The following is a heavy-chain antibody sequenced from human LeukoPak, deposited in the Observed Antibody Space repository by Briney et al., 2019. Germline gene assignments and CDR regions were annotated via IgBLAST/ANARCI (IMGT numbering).Heavy chain of an antibody. Sequence: FTFXXYGMHWVRQAPGXXLXWVAVISYDGSNKYYADSVKGRFTISRDNSKNXLYVQMNRLRAEETAVYYCXXXXXXXXXXXXRXXXXDYXGQXTXVTVSS. CDR2: ISYDGSNK. CDR1: FTFXXYG. CDR3: XXXXXXXXXXXXRXXXXDY. V-gene: IGHV3-30*03. J-gene: IGHJ4*02.